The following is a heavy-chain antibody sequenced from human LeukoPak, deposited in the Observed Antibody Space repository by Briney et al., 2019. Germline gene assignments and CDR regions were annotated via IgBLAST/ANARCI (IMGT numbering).Heavy chain of an antibody. CDR3: ARALPGYSYGSYYFDY. J-gene: IGHJ4*02. D-gene: IGHD5-18*01. Sequence: SETLSLTCTVSGGSISSYYWSWIRQPAGKGLEWIGRIYTSGSTNYNPSLKSRVTMSVDTSKNQFSLKLSSVTAADTAVYYCARALPGYSYGSYYFDYWGQGTLATVSS. CDR2: IYTSGST. V-gene: IGHV4-4*07. CDR1: GGSISSYY.